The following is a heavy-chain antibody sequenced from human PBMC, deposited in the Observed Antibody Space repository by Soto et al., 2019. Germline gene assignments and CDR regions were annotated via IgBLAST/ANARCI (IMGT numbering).Heavy chain of an antibody. J-gene: IGHJ3*02. CDR3: AKDLGHGGRGAFDI. Sequence: QVQLVESGGGVVQPGRSLRLSCAASGFTFSSYGMHWVRQAPGKGLEWVALISYDGSNKYYADSVKGRFTISRDNSKNTLYLQTNSLGTEDTAVYYCAKDLGHGGRGAFDIWGQGTMVTVSS. CDR1: GFTFSSYG. V-gene: IGHV3-30*18. D-gene: IGHD7-27*01. CDR2: ISYDGSNK.